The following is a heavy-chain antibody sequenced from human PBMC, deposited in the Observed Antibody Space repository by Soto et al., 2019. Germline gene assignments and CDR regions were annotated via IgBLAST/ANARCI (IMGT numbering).Heavy chain of an antibody. J-gene: IGHJ4*02. Sequence: GGSLRLSCAASGFTFGSFAMAWVRQAAGKGLEWVSTITLSGATVYADSVKGRFIISRDNSKNTLYLQMHSLTVEDTGVYYCGKEPEVPGRGLDYWGQGSLVTVSS. CDR1: GFTFGSFA. CDR3: GKEPEVPGRGLDY. V-gene: IGHV3-23*01. CDR2: ITLSGAT.